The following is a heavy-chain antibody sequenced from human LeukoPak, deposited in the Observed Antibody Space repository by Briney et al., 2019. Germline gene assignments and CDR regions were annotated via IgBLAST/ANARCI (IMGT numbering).Heavy chain of an antibody. V-gene: IGHV1-69*04. J-gene: IGHJ4*02. Sequence: ASVKVSCKTSGDTFSNNAIGWVRQAPGQGLEWMGRIILTLDLSNHAQKFQGRVTITADKSTSTAYMELSRLTSEDTAIYYCARDLNPLRDSGEFDYWGQGTLVTVSS. D-gene: IGHD2-15*01. CDR1: GDTFSNNA. CDR3: ARDLNPLRDSGEFDY. CDR2: IILTLDLS.